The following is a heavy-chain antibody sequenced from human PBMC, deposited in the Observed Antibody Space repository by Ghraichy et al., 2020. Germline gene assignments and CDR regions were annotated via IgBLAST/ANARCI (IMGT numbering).Heavy chain of an antibody. D-gene: IGHD4-17*01. V-gene: IGHV3-23*01. CDR3: AKLTTDISA. CDR1: GFTFSNYA. J-gene: IGHJ5*02. Sequence: GGSLRLSCAASGFTFSNYAMSWVRQAPGKGLEWVSTISGSGGDTYYADSVKGRFTISRDNSKNTLYLQMNSLTAADTALYYCAKLTTDISAWGQGDLVTVSS. CDR2: ISGSGGDT.